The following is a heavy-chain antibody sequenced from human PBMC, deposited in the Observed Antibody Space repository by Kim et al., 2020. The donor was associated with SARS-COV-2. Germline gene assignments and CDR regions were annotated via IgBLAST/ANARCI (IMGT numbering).Heavy chain of an antibody. Sequence: SVKGRFTISRDNAKNSLYLQMNSLRAEDTALYYCAKDRKSGWYFYGMDVWGQGTTVTVSS. J-gene: IGHJ6*02. CDR3: AKDRKSGWYFYGMDV. D-gene: IGHD6-19*01. V-gene: IGHV3-9*01.